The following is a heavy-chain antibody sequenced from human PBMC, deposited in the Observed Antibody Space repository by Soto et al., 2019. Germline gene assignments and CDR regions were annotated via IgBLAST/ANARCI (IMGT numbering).Heavy chain of an antibody. D-gene: IGHD1-26*01. CDR3: AKSSSTVVWQGVAFDI. CDR2: ISYDGSNK. Sequence: QVQLVESGGGVVQPGRSLRLSCAASGFTFSSYGMHWVRQAPGKGLEWVAVISYDGSNKYYADSVKGRFTISRDNSKNTLYLQMNSLSAEDTAVYYCAKSSSTVVWQGVAFDIWGQGTMVTVSS. V-gene: IGHV3-30*18. CDR1: GFTFSSYG. J-gene: IGHJ3*02.